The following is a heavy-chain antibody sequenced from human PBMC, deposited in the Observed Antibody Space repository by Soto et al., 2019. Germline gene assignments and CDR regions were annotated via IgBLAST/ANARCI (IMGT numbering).Heavy chain of an antibody. CDR2: IYWDDDK. V-gene: IGHV2-5*02. CDR3: SHKRSEFGY. CDR1: GFSLSTSGVG. J-gene: IGHJ4*01. Sequence: QITLKESGPTLVKPTQTLPLTCTFSGFSLSTSGVGVGWIRQPPGKALEWLALIYWDDDKRYIPSLKSRLTLTKETSKSLVAPTMTDVEPVDTATCCRSHKRSEFGYWGQGTLVTVSS.